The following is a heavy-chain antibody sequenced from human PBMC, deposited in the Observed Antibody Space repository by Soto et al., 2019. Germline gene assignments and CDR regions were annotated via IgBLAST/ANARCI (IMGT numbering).Heavy chain of an antibody. D-gene: IGHD6-13*01. V-gene: IGHV3-23*01. CDR3: AKGIGSIAAAGSYYYYGMDV. J-gene: IGHJ6*02. Sequence: GGSLRLSGAASGFTFSSYAMSWVRRAPGKGLEWVSAISGRGGSTYYADSGKGRFTISRDNSKNTLYLQMNSLRAEDTAVYYCAKGIGSIAAAGSYYYYGMDVWGQGTTVTVSS. CDR2: ISGRGGST. CDR1: GFTFSSYA.